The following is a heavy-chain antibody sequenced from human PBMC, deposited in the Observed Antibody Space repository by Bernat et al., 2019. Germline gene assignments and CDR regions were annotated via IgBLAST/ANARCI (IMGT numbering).Heavy chain of an antibody. D-gene: IGHD4-17*01. CDR2: LTGSGGST. J-gene: IGHJ6*02. V-gene: IGHV3-23*01. Sequence: EVQLLESGGGLVQPGGSLRLSCAASGFTLSTYAMSWVRQAPGRGLEWVSGLTGSGGSTYYADSVKGRFTISRDNSKDTLYLQMNSLRAEDTAVYYCAKGPTTLTTYYNYYGMDVWGQGTTVTGSS. CDR3: AKGPTTLTTYYNYYGMDV. CDR1: GFTLSTYA.